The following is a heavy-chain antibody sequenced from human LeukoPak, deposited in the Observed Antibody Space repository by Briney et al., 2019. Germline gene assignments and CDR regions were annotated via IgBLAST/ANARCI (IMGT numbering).Heavy chain of an antibody. D-gene: IGHD6-13*01. CDR1: GFTFSTYT. J-gene: IGHJ4*02. CDR2: ISSGSSNI. Sequence: GGSLRLSCAASGFTFSTYTMNWVRQAPGKGLEWVSSISSGSSNIYYADSVKGRFTISRDNAKSSLYLQMNSLRAEDTAVYYCARGPCSSWATFDYWGQGALVTVS. V-gene: IGHV3-21*01. CDR3: ARGPCSSWATFDY.